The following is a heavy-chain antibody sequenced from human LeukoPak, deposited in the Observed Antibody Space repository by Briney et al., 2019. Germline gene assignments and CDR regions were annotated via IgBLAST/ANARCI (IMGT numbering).Heavy chain of an antibody. CDR1: GYTFTSYY. V-gene: IGHV1-2*02. CDR2: INPNSGGT. Sequence: ASVKVSCKASGYTFTSYYMHWVRQAPGQGLEWMGWINPNSGGTNYAQKFQGRVTMTRDMSMSTAYMELSRLRSDDTAVYYCARGKVGTNRFYLDRRGYNWFDPWGQGTLVTVSS. CDR3: ARGKVGTNRFYLDRRGYNWFDP. J-gene: IGHJ5*02. D-gene: IGHD1-1*01.